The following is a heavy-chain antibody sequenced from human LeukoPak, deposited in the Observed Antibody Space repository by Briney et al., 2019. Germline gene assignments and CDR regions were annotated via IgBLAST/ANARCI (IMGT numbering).Heavy chain of an antibody. D-gene: IGHD6-19*01. CDR2: ISGSGGST. CDR3: GKRGSSGLYCFDS. V-gene: IGHV3-23*01. Sequence: GGSLRLSCAASGFTVSSNYMSWVRQAPGKGLEWVAGISGSGGSTYYTDSVKGRFTLSRDNSENTLYLQMNSLRAEDTAINYCGKRGSSGLYCFDSWGQGTLVTVSS. J-gene: IGHJ4*02. CDR1: GFTVSSNY.